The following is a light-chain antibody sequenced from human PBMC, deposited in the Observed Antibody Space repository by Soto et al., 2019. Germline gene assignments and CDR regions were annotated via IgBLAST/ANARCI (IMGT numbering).Light chain of an antibody. V-gene: IGLV1-40*01. CDR1: SSNIGAGYD. CDR2: GNS. Sequence: QSVLTQPPSVSGAAGQRVTISCTGSSSNIGAGYDVHWYQQLPGTAPKLLIYGNSNRPSGVPDRFSGSKSGTSASLAITGLQAEDEAYYYCQSYDSSLSFYVFGTGTKLTV. J-gene: IGLJ1*01. CDR3: QSYDSSLSFYV.